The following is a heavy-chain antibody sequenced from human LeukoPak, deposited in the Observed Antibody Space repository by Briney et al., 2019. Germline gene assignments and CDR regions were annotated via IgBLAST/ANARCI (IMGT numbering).Heavy chain of an antibody. D-gene: IGHD5-12*01. CDR2: IIPIFGTA. Sequence: ASVKVSCKASGGTFSSYAISWVRQAPGQGLEWMGGIIPIFGTANYAQKFQGRVTITADESTSTAYMELSSLRSEDTAVYYCARTYGGYVSYYYYYYMDVWGKGTTVTISS. V-gene: IGHV1-69*01. CDR3: ARTYGGYVSYYYYYYMDV. CDR1: GGTFSSYA. J-gene: IGHJ6*03.